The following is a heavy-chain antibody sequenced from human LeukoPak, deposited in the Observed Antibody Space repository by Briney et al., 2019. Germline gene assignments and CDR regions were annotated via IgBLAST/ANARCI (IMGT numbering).Heavy chain of an antibody. D-gene: IGHD5-18*01. CDR3: ARESLEGESSYGYREGYFDY. V-gene: IGHV1-3*01. J-gene: IGHJ4*02. CDR2: INVGNGNT. Sequence: ASVKVSCKASGYTFTSCAMHWVRQAPGQRLEWMGWINVGNGNTKYSQKFQGRVTITRDTSASTAYMELSSLRSEDTAVYYCARESLEGESSYGYREGYFDYWGQGTLVTVSS. CDR1: GYTFTSCA.